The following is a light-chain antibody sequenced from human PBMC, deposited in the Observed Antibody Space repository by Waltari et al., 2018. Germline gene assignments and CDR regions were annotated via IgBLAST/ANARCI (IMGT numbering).Light chain of an antibody. J-gene: IGKJ1*01. Sequence: EIVMTQSPATLSVSPGERATLSCRASQNIYSDLAWYQHRPGQAPRLLIYGASTRATGIPARFSGSGSGTEFTLTISSLQSEDVAVYYCHQSHSWPRTFGQGTKVEVK. CDR1: QNIYSD. V-gene: IGKV3-15*01. CDR2: GAS. CDR3: HQSHSWPRT.